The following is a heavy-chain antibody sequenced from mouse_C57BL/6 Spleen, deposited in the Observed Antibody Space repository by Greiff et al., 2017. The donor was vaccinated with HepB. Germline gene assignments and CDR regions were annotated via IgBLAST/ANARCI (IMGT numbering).Heavy chain of an antibody. CDR2: IWSGGST. D-gene: IGHD1-1*01. J-gene: IGHJ3*01. Sequence: VQLVESGPGLVQPSQSLSITCTVSGFSLTSYGVHWVRQPPGKGLEWLGVIWSGGSTDYNAAFISRLSISKDNSKSQVFFKMNSLQADDTAIYYCAKSLSYYGSSNLAYWGQGTLVTVSA. CDR1: GFSLTSYG. V-gene: IGHV2-4*01. CDR3: AKSLSYYGSSNLAY.